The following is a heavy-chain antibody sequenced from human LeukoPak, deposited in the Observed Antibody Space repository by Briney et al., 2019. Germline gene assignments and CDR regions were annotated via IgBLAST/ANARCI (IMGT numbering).Heavy chain of an antibody. CDR1: GFTFSSYW. CDR3: VRGPYSNYGVY. V-gene: IGHV3-7*01. J-gene: IGHJ4*02. CDR2: MNQDGSQK. Sequence: PGGSLRLSCAASGFTFSSYWMSWVRQAPGKGLEWVVNMNQDGSQKYYVDSVRGRFTISRDNAKNSLYLQMNNLRAEDTAVYYCVRGPYSNYGVYWGQGTLVTVSS. D-gene: IGHD4-11*01.